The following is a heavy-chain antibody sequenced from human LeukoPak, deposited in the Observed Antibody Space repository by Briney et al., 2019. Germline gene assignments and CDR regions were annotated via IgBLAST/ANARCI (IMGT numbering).Heavy chain of an antibody. V-gene: IGHV3-53*01. J-gene: IGHJ4*02. CDR3: ARGGGYYPIDY. Sequence: PGGSLRLSCAASGFPVDSNYMNWVRQAPGKGLEWVSVLYEDGRIYYADSVKDRFTISRDTSKNILSLQLNGLRAEDTAVYYCARGGGYYPIDYWGQGTLVTVSS. CDR2: LYEDGRI. D-gene: IGHD2-15*01. CDR1: GFPVDSNY.